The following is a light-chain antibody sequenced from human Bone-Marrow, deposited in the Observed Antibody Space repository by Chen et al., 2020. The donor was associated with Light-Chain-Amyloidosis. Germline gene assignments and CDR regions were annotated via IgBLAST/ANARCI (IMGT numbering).Light chain of an antibody. CDR2: KND. J-gene: IGLJ2*01. V-gene: IGLV1-47*01. Sequence: VFTQPPSTSATPGQRLTISCSGSGSNIGRHDVFWYQQVPGKAPILLIFKNDQRPSGVPDRFSAFKAGTAAFLAIRGLGSEDEADYHCATWDGSLSGVVFGGGTKVTVL. CDR1: GSNIGRHD. CDR3: ATWDGSLSGVV.